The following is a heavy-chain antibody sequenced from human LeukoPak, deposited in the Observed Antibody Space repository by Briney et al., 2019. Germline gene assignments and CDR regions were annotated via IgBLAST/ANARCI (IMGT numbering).Heavy chain of an antibody. CDR1: GGSISGHY. CDR3: ARFGVDYDMDV. D-gene: IGHD3-16*01. V-gene: IGHV4-59*11. J-gene: IGHJ6*02. Sequence: SETLSLTCTVSGGSISGHYWTWVRQPPGEGLEWIGQIHYSGKADYNPSLRSRIIISVDTSKNQMSLKVTSVTAADTAVYYCARFGVDYDMDVWGQGTTVTVS. CDR2: IHYSGKA.